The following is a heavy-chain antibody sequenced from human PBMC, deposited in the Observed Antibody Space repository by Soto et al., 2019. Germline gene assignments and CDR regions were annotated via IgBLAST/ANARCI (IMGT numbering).Heavy chain of an antibody. CDR2: IIPIDATV. Sequence: QVQLVQSGAEVKKPGSSVKVSCKASGGTCSNYALISWVRQAPGQGLEWMGGIIPIDATVNYAQKFQGRITITADESTTKAYMDLGSLRSEDTAVYYCARDLLGFGYTYADVWGQGTTVTVSS. D-gene: IGHD3-10*01. CDR3: ARDLLGFGYTYADV. CDR1: GGTCSNYA. J-gene: IGHJ6*01. V-gene: IGHV1-69*12.